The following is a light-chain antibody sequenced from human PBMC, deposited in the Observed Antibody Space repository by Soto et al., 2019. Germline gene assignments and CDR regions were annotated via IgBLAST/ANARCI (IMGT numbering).Light chain of an antibody. CDR2: AAS. J-gene: IGKJ1*01. CDR3: QQTYTFPWT. V-gene: IGKV1-39*01. CDR1: QSISNY. Sequence: DIQMTQSPSSLSASVGDRVTITCRASQSISNYLNWYQQKSGEAPKVLIYAASTLQSGVPSKFSGTGSGTDFTLTISSLQSEDFETYYCQQTYTFPWTFGQGTKVEIK.